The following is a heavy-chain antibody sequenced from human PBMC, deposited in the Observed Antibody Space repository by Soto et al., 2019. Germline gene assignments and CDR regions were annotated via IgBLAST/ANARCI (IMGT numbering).Heavy chain of an antibody. J-gene: IGHJ4*02. Sequence: GWSLRLSCAASGFTFSSYAMSWVRQAPGKGLEWVSAISGSGGSTYYADSVKGRFTISRDNSKNTLYLQMNSLRAEDTAVYYCANGEHSRGWYGMDIDYRGQGTLVTVSS. CDR1: GFTFSSYA. D-gene: IGHD6-19*01. V-gene: IGHV3-23*01. CDR3: ANGEHSRGWYGMDIDY. CDR2: ISGSGGST.